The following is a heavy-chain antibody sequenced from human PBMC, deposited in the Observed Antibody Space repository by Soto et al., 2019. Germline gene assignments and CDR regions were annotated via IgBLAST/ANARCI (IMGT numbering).Heavy chain of an antibody. CDR3: AREEAAAGYYYGMDV. Sequence: GASVKVSCKASGYTFTGYYMHWVRQAPGQGLEWMGWINPNSGGTNYAQKFQGWVTMTRDTSISTAYMELSRLRSDDTAVYYCAREEAAAGYYYGMDVWGQGTTVTVSS. CDR1: GYTFTGYY. CDR2: INPNSGGT. J-gene: IGHJ6*02. D-gene: IGHD6-13*01. V-gene: IGHV1-2*04.